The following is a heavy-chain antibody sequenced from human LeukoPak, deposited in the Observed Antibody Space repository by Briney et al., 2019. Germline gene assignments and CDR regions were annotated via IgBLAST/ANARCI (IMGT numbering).Heavy chain of an antibody. Sequence: GGSLRLSCVGSGFPFTDYAIHWLRQAPAKGMESVAFISSDGNVKFYVDSVKGRSTISRDNFRNTVSLEMTTLRPEDTAVYYCVRDLTYGARFDYWGQGTLVTVSS. V-gene: IGHV3-30*04. D-gene: IGHD3-9*01. CDR3: VRDLTYGARFDY. CDR1: GFPFTDYA. J-gene: IGHJ4*02. CDR2: ISSDGNVK.